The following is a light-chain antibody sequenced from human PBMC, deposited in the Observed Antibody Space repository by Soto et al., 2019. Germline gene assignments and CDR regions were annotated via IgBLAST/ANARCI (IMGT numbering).Light chain of an antibody. J-gene: IGKJ1*01. V-gene: IGKV3-20*01. CDR2: GAS. CDR1: RGVSANY. CDR3: QQYGSSPRT. Sequence: PGTLSLSPGEGATLSCRASRGVSANYLAWYQQKPGQAPTLLIYGASIRAAGIPDGFSGSGSGTDFTLTIRRLEPDDFAVYYCQQYGSSPRTFGQGTKVDIK.